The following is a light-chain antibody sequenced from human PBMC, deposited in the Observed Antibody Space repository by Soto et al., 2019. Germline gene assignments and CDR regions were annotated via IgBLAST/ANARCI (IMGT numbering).Light chain of an antibody. Sequence: DIQMTQSPSSLSASVGDRVTITCQASQDISNYLNWYQQKPGKAPKLLIYDASNLETGVPSRFSGSGSGTDFTFTISSLQPEDIESYYCQRYDNLPTFGGGTKVEIK. CDR3: QRYDNLPT. J-gene: IGKJ4*01. V-gene: IGKV1-33*01. CDR1: QDISNY. CDR2: DAS.